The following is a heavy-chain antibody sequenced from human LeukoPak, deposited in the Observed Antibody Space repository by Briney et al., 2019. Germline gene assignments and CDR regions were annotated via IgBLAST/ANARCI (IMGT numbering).Heavy chain of an antibody. CDR3: ARLSAYYYGSFFYYYMDV. V-gene: IGHV3-7*01. J-gene: IGHJ6*03. CDR1: GFTFNNAW. D-gene: IGHD3-10*01. Sequence: GGSLRLSCAASGFTFNNAWMSWVRQAPGKGPEWVANIKQDESERYTVDSVKGRFTISRDNAKNSVYLHMNSLRAEDTALYYCARLSAYYYGSFFYYYMDVWGKGTTVTVSS. CDR2: IKQDESER.